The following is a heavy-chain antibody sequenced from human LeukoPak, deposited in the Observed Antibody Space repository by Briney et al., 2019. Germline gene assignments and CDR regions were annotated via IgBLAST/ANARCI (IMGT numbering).Heavy chain of an antibody. CDR2: INHSGST. CDR3: AREIYAEDGYFDY. Sequence: SETLSLTCAVYGGSFSGYYWSWIRQPPGKGLEWIGEINHSGSTNYNPSLKSRVTISVDTSKNQFSLKLSSVTAADTAVYYCAREIYAEDGYFDYWGQGTLVTVSS. D-gene: IGHD2/OR15-2a*01. J-gene: IGHJ4*02. V-gene: IGHV4-34*01. CDR1: GGSFSGYY.